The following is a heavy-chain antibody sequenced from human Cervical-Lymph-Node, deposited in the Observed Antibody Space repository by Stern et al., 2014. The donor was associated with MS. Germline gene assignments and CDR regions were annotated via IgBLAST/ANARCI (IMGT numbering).Heavy chain of an antibody. Sequence: EVQLVESGGGLVKPGGSLRLSCAASGFTFSSYSMHWVRQAPGKGLEWVSSISSSSSYIYYADSVKDRFTISRDNAKNSLYQQMNSLRAEDTAVYYCASFRYTISDSSLSYWGQGTLVTVSS. CDR2: ISSSSSYI. V-gene: IGHV3-21*01. CDR1: GFTFSSYS. J-gene: IGHJ4*02. D-gene: IGHD3-22*01. CDR3: ASFRYTISDSSLSY.